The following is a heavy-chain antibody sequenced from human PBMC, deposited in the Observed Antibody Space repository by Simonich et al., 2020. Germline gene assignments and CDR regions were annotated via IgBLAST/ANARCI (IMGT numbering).Heavy chain of an antibody. Sequence: QLQLQESGPGLVMPSETLSLTCTVSGGSISSSSYYWGGLRQPPGKGLEWIGSIYSSERTYYKPSLKSRVTISVDTSKNQFSLKLSSVTAADTAVYYCARHAGFAFDIWGQGTMVTVSS. CDR2: IYSSERT. V-gene: IGHV4-39*01. J-gene: IGHJ3*02. D-gene: IGHD6-13*01. CDR3: ARHAGFAFDI. CDR1: GGSISSSSYY.